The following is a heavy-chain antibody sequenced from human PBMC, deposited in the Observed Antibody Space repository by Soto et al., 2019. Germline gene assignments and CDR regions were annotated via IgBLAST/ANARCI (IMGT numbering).Heavy chain of an antibody. CDR3: ARSGQDYYYYGMDV. V-gene: IGHV3-30-3*01. CDR2: ISYDGSNK. J-gene: IGHJ6*02. Sequence: QVQLVESGGGVVQPGRSLRLSCAASGFTFSSYAMHWVRQAPGKGLEWVAVISYDGSNKYYADSVKGRFTISRDNSKNTLYMQMNSLRAEETAVYYCARSGQDYYYYGMDVWGQGTTVTVSS. D-gene: IGHD2-15*01. CDR1: GFTFSSYA.